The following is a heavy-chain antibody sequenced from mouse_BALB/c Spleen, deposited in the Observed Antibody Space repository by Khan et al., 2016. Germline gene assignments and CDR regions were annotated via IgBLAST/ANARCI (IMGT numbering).Heavy chain of an antibody. CDR1: EFTFSNYV. CDR3: ARENNYVDCVMDY. CDR2: INSNGVST. J-gene: IGHJ4*01. V-gene: IGHV5-6-3*01. Sequence: EVELVESGGGLVQPGGSLKLSCAASEFTFSNYVMSWVRQTPDKRLELVAAINSNGVSTYYQDSVKGRFTISRDNAKNTLYLQMSSLKYEDTAMYNCARENNYVDCVMDYWGQGTSVTVSS. D-gene: IGHD1-3*01.